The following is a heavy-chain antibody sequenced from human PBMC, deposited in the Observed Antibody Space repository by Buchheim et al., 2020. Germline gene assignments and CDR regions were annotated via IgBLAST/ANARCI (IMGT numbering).Heavy chain of an antibody. J-gene: IGHJ6*03. Sequence: QLQLQESGPGLVKPSETLSLTCTVSGGSISSSSYYWGWIRQPPGKGLEWIGSIYYSGSTYYNPSLKSRVTISVATSKNQFSLKLSSVTAADTAVYYCAGIPYDFWSGYYNPYYYYMDVWGKGTT. CDR3: AGIPYDFWSGYYNPYYYYMDV. CDR2: IYYSGST. D-gene: IGHD3-3*01. CDR1: GGSISSSSYY. V-gene: IGHV4-39*01.